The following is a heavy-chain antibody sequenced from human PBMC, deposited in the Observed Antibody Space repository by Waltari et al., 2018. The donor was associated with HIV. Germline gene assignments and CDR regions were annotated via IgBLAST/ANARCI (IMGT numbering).Heavy chain of an antibody. Sequence: EVQLVESGGGLVQPGESLRLSCAASGFTFSRSVMTWVRQAPGKGLQWVAGISGNGGSRYYTDSVKGRFTISRDNSKKTLYLQMDSLRAEDTAVYYCAKVPVLPTGREDYWGQGTLVTVSS. J-gene: IGHJ4*02. CDR2: ISGNGGSR. CDR1: GFTFSRSV. D-gene: IGHD2-2*01. CDR3: AKVPVLPTGREDY. V-gene: IGHV3-23*04.